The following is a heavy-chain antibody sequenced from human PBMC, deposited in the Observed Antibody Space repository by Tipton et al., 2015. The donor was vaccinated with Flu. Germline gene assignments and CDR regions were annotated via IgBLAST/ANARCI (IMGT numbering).Heavy chain of an antibody. V-gene: IGHV4-59*01. D-gene: IGHD6-13*01. J-gene: IGHJ2*01. CDR2: IYYSGST. CDR3: AGVSSSSSGSHDWYFDL. CDR1: GGSISNYY. Sequence: TLSLTCTVSGGSISNYYWSWIRQPPGRGLEWIGYIYYSGSTNYNPSLKSRVTMSVDTSKNQFSLKLSSVTAADPAVYYCAGVSSSSSGSHDWYFDLWGRGPWGTGS.